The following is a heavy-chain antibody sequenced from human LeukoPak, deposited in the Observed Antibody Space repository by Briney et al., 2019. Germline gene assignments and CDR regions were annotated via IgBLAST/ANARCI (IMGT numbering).Heavy chain of an antibody. V-gene: IGHV4-59*01. J-gene: IGHJ3*02. CDR2: VYYSGST. D-gene: IGHD5-24*01. Sequence: SETLSLTCTVSGGSISSYYWYWIRQPPGKGLEWIGYVYYSGSTNYNPSLKSRVTISVDTSKNQFSLKLSSVTAADTAVYYCARGLLDGYTHPAAFDIWGQGTMVTVSS. CDR3: ARGLLDGYTHPAAFDI. CDR1: GGSISSYY.